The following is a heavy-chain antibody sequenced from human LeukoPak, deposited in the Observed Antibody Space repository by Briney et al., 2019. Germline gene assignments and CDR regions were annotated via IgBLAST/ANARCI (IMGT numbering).Heavy chain of an antibody. Sequence: PSETLSLTCAVSGGSISSGGYSWSWIRQPPGKGLEWIGYIYHSGSTYYNPSLKSRVTISVDRSKNQFSLKLSSVTAADTAVYYCARAVITMVRGVIGSSWFDPWGQGTLVTVSS. CDR1: GGSISSGGYS. CDR3: ARAVITMVRGVIGSSWFDP. CDR2: IYHSGST. J-gene: IGHJ5*02. V-gene: IGHV4-30-2*01. D-gene: IGHD3-10*01.